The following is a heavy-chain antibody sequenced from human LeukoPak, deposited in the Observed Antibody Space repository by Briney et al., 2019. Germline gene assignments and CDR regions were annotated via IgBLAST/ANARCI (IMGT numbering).Heavy chain of an antibody. CDR3: ASWGRAAGDSAY. CDR2: IKPDEGEK. J-gene: IGHJ4*02. V-gene: IGHV3-7*01. Sequence: GGSLRLSCAASGFSFSSDWMIWVRQAPGKGLEWVANIKPDEGEKYYLDSVRGRFTISRDNAKNSLYLQMNSLRAEDTAVYYCASWGRAAGDSAYWGQGTLVTVSS. D-gene: IGHD6-13*01. CDR1: GFSFSSDW.